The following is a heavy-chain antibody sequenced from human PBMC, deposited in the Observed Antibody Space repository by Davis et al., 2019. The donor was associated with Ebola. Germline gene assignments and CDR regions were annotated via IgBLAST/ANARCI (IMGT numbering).Heavy chain of an antibody. CDR2: MNPNNGDA. D-gene: IGHD1-26*01. Sequence: ASVKVSCKASGYTFAAYYLHWVRQAPGQGLEWMGWMNPNNGDANYAQGLQGRVTMTRDTSISTAYMELNSLTSDDAAVSYCARGGTRSYYAFDHWGQGTVVTVSS. CDR3: ARGGTRSYYAFDH. J-gene: IGHJ4*02. CDR1: GYTFAAYY. V-gene: IGHV1-2*02.